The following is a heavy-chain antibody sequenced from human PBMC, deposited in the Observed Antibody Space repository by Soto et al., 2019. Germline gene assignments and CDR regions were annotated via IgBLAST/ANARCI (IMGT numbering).Heavy chain of an antibody. J-gene: IGHJ4*02. Sequence: GASVKVSCKASGYTFTNYYIHWVRQAPGQGLEWMGIINPSGGSTSYAQKFQGRVTMTRDTSTSTVYMELSSLRSEDTAVYYCARWLEWNFDYWGQGTLVTVSS. CDR2: INPSGGST. CDR3: ARWLEWNFDY. D-gene: IGHD5-12*01. V-gene: IGHV1-46*01. CDR1: GYTFTNYY.